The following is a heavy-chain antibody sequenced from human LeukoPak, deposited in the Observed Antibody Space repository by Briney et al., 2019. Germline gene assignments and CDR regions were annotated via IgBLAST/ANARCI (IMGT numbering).Heavy chain of an antibody. Sequence: ASVKVSCKASGYTFTAYYIHWVRQAPGQGLEWMGWINCNSGATNYAQKFQGRVTMTTVTSISTVYLQVSSLRSEDTAVYYCARVVVGATIPHYWGQGTLVTVSS. CDR2: INCNSGAT. V-gene: IGHV1-2*02. CDR1: GYTFTAYY. D-gene: IGHD1-26*01. J-gene: IGHJ4*02. CDR3: ARVVVGATIPHY.